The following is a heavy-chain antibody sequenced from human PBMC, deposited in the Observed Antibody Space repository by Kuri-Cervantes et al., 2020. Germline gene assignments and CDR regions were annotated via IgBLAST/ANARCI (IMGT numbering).Heavy chain of an antibody. CDR2: INHSGST. D-gene: IGHD2-2*01. CDR1: GGPFSGYY. J-gene: IGHJ5*02. V-gene: IGHV4-34*01. CDR3: ARTKYQLLQGVWFDP. Sequence: SQTLSLTCAVYGGPFSGYYWSWIRQPPGKGLEWIGEINHSGSTNYNPSLKSRVTISVDTSKNQFSLKLSSVTAADTAVYYCARTKYQLLQGVWFDPWGQGTLVTVSS.